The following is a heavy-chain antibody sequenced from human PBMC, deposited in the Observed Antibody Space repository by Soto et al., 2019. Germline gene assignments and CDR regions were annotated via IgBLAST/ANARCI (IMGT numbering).Heavy chain of an antibody. J-gene: IGHJ4*02. V-gene: IGHV1-18*01. D-gene: IGHD2-8*01. CDR3: ARPKSINGDFDY. Sequence: ASVKVSCKASGYTFTSYGISWVRQAPGQGLEWMGWISAYNGNTNYAQKHQGRVTMTTDTSTSTAYMELRSLRSDDTAVYYCARPKSINGDFDYWGQGTLVTVPS. CDR2: ISAYNGNT. CDR1: GYTFTSYG.